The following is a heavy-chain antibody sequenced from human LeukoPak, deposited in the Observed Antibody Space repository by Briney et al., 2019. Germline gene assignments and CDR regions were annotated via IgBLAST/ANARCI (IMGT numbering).Heavy chain of an antibody. Sequence: ASVKVSCKASGYIFTGYYVHWVRQAPGQGLEWMGWINPSSGGTNYAQKFQGRVTITRDTSIRTTYMDLSSLTSDDTAVYYCARPYSSGWSQTDFDYWGQGTLITVSS. V-gene: IGHV1-2*02. CDR1: GYIFTGYY. CDR2: INPSSGGT. CDR3: ARPYSSGWSQTDFDY. D-gene: IGHD6-19*01. J-gene: IGHJ4*02.